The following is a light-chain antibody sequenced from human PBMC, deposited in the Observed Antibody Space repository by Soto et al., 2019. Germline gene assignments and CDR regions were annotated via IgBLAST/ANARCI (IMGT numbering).Light chain of an antibody. V-gene: IGKV3-15*01. CDR2: GVF. CDR3: QQYGSSPLT. J-gene: IGKJ4*01. CDR1: QSVSSN. Sequence: TQSRATLSLSPRQTPTLSFRASQSVSSNLAWYQQKPGQAPRLLIYGVFTRATGIPARFSGSGSGTEFTLTISSLQSEDFAVYYCQQYGSSPLTFGRGTKVDIK.